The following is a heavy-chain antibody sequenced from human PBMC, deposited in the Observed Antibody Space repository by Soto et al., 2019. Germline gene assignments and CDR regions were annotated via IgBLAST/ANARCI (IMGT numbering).Heavy chain of an antibody. CDR2: IYPGDSDT. CDR3: ARYVSGYDYYYYYYMDV. J-gene: IGHJ6*03. V-gene: IGHV5-51*03. D-gene: IGHD5-12*01. CDR1: GYSFTSYW. Sequence: EVQLVQSGAEVKKPGESLQISCKGSGYSFTSYWIGWVRQMPGKGLEWMGIIYPGDSDTRYSPSFQGQVTISADKSISTAYLQWSSLKASDTAMYYCARYVSGYDYYYYYYMDVWGKGTTVTVSS.